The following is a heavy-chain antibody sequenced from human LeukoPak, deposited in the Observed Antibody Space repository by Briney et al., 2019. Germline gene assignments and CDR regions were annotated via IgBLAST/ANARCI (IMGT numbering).Heavy chain of an antibody. V-gene: IGHV4-39*01. CDR1: GGSISSSSYY. CDR2: IYYSGST. CDR3: ARLGKGSYRKYWFDP. J-gene: IGHJ5*02. Sequence: SETLSLTCTVSGGSISSSSYYWGWIRQPPGKGLEWIGSIYYSGSTYYNPSLKSRVTISVDTSKNQFSLKLSSVTAADTAVYYCARLGKGSYRKYWFDPWGQGTLVTVSS. D-gene: IGHD1-26*01.